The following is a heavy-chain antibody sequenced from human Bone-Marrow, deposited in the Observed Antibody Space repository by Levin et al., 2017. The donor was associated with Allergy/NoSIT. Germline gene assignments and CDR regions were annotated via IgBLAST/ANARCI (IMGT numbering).Heavy chain of an antibody. V-gene: IGHV1-18*01. D-gene: IGHD6-13*01. J-gene: IGHJ4*02. Sequence: ASVKVSCKASGYTFTTYGISWVRQAPGQGLEWMGRISAYSGYTNYAQKFQGRVTMTTDTSTTTAYMDLRSLKSVDTSVYYCARALGQQLGPAKYWGLGTLVTVSS. CDR1: GYTFTTYG. CDR2: ISAYSGYT. CDR3: ARALGQQLGPAKY.